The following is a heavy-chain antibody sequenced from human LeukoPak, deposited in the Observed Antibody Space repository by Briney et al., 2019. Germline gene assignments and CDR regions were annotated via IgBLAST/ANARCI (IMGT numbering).Heavy chain of an antibody. CDR2: IYHSGRT. Sequence: WIRQPPGKGLEWIGSIYHSGRTYYNPSLKSRVTISVDTSKNQFSLKLSSVTAADTAVYYCARPDYDSSGTDYWGQGTLVTVSS. CDR3: ARPDYDSSGTDY. J-gene: IGHJ4*02. D-gene: IGHD3-22*01. V-gene: IGHV4-39*01.